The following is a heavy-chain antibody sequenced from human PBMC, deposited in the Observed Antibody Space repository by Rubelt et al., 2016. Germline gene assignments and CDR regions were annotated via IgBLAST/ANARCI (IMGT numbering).Heavy chain of an antibody. J-gene: IGHJ3*02. CDR2: IYWADDQ. V-gene: IGHV2-5*02. D-gene: IGHD2-2*01. Sequence: QITLKESGPTLVKPTQTLTLTCTFSGFSLTTGGVGVGWIRQPPGQALAWLALIYWADDQRYRPSLKRRLTISQDTSKNQMVLTMTNLDPVDTATYYCARRCSRATCYNAFDIWGQGTMVTVSS. CDR1: GFSLTTGGVG. CDR3: ARRCSRATCYNAFDI.